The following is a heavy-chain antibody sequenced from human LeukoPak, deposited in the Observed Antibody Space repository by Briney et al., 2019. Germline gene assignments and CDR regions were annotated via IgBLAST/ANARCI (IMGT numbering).Heavy chain of an antibody. J-gene: IGHJ6*02. D-gene: IGHD3-9*01. V-gene: IGHV3-30*03. CDR1: GFTFSSYG. Sequence: PGGSLRLSCAASGFTFSSYGMHWVRQAPGKGLEWVAVISYDGNNKDYADSVKGRFSISRDNSKNTLYLQMNSLRAEDTAVYYCARDRGDVLTGYSPYYYNDMDVWGQGTTVTVSS. CDR2: ISYDGNNK. CDR3: ARDRGDVLTGYSPYYYNDMDV.